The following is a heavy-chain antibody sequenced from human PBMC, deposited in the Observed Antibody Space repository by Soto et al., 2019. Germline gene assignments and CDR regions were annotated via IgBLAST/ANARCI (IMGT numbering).Heavy chain of an antibody. CDR1: GFTFSTYG. D-gene: IGHD2-2*01. CDR3: AKDDCISTSCYYFDY. Sequence: PGGSLRLSCAASGFTFSTYGMHWVRQAPGKGLEWVAVISYDGSNKYYADSVKGRFTISRDNSKNTLYLQMDSLRAEDTAVYYCAKDDCISTSCYYFDYWGQGTLVTVSS. V-gene: IGHV3-30*18. J-gene: IGHJ4*02. CDR2: ISYDGSNK.